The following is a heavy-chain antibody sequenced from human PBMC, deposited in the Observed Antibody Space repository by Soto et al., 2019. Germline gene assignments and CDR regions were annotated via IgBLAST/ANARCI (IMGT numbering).Heavy chain of an antibody. D-gene: IGHD6-19*01. CDR2: IGIADDM. J-gene: IGHJ4*02. CDR1: GFTFSTCG. V-gene: IGHV3-13*01. Sequence: EVQLVESGGGLVQPGGSLRLSCAASGFTFSTCGMHWVRQVTGKGLEWVSSIGIADDMAYAGSVKGRFTVSRENAKSSSYLQMNNLRAGDTAVYYCARSQVAGTFDYWGQGTLVTVSS. CDR3: ARSQVAGTFDY.